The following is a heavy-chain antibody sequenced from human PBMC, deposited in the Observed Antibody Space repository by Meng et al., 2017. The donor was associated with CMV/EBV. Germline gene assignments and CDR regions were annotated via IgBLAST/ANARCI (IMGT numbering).Heavy chain of an antibody. Sequence: SVKVSCKAVGGSFSSYEIIWVRQAPGQGLEWLGGIIPIFGTANYAQKFQGRVTITTDESTSTAYMELSSLRSEDTAVYYCAREGAMGLCDYWGQGTLVTVSS. V-gene: IGHV1-69*05. CDR1: GGSFSSYE. CDR3: AREGAMGLCDY. J-gene: IGHJ4*02. D-gene: IGHD1-26*01. CDR2: IIPIFGTA.